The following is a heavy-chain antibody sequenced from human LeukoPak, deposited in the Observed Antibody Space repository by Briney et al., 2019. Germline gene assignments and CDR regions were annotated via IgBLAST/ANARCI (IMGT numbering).Heavy chain of an antibody. CDR1: GYTFTSYY. J-gene: IGHJ3*02. D-gene: IGHD3-9*01. CDR3: ARVRVLRYFDWLLSPRSDAFDI. Sequence: ASVKVSCKASGYTFTSYYMHWVRQAPGQGLEWTGIINPSGGSTSYAQKFQGRVTMTRDMSTSTVYMELSSLRSEDTAVYYCARVRVLRYFDWLLSPRSDAFDIWGQGTMVTVSS. V-gene: IGHV1-46*01. CDR2: INPSGGST.